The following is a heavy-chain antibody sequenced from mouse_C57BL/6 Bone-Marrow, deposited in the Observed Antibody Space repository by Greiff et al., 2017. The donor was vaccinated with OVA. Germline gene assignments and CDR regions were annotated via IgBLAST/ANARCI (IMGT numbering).Heavy chain of an antibody. CDR2: ISDGGSYT. D-gene: IGHD1-1*01. Sequence: EVKVEESGGGLVKPGGSLKLSCAASGFTFSSYAMSWVRQTPEKRLEWVATISDGGSYTYYPDNVKGRFTISRDNAKNNLYLQMSHLKSEDTAMYYCSRDGFFITTVVAPWGQGTSVTVSS. CDR1: GFTFSSYA. CDR3: SRDGFFITTVVAP. J-gene: IGHJ4*01. V-gene: IGHV5-4*01.